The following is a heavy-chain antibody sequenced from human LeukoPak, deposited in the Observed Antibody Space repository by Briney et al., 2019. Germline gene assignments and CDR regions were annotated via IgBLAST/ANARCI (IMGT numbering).Heavy chain of an antibody. Sequence: GGSLRLSCAASGFTFSSYSMNWVRQAPGKGLEWVSYISSSRSTIYYADSVKGRFTISRDNAKNSLYLQMNSLRAEDTAVYYCARGIYGRFDYWGQGTLVTVSS. D-gene: IGHD4-17*01. CDR1: GFTFSSYS. V-gene: IGHV3-48*01. CDR2: ISSSRSTI. J-gene: IGHJ4*02. CDR3: ARGIYGRFDY.